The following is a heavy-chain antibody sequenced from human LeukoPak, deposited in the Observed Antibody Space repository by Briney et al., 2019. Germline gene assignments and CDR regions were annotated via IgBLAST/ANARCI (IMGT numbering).Heavy chain of an antibody. CDR3: ARRAILEWPGVDY. J-gene: IGHJ4*02. D-gene: IGHD3-3*01. CDR1: GFTFSSYA. CDR2: ISYDGSNE. V-gene: IGHV3-30*04. Sequence: PGGSLRLSCGASGFTFSSYAMHWVRQAPGKGLEWVAIISYDGSNEYYADSVKGRFTIFRDNSKNTLYLQMNSLRTEDTAVYYCARRAILEWPGVDYWGQGTLVTVSS.